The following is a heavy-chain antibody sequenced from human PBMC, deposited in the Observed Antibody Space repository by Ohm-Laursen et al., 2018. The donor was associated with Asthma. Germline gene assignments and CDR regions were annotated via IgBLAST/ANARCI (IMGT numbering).Heavy chain of an antibody. J-gene: IGHJ3*02. CDR3: ARDYFYYDSSGYRHDAFDI. D-gene: IGHD3-22*01. CDR2: ISSSSSYI. V-gene: IGHV3-21*01. CDR1: GFTFSSYS. Sequence: SLRLSCAASGFTFSSYSMNWVRQAPGKGLEWVSSISSSSSYIYYADSVKGRFTISRDNAKNSLYLQMNSLRAEDTAVYYCARDYFYYDSSGYRHDAFDIWGQGTMVTVSS.